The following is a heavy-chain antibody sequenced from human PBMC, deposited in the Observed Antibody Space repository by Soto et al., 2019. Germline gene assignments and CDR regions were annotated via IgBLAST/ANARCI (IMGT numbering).Heavy chain of an antibody. CDR3: ASNLSYGTDY. Sequence: PSETLSLTCAVYGGSFSGYYWSWIRQPPGKGLEWIGEINHSGSTNYNPSLKSRVTISVDTSKNQFSLKLSSVTAADTAVYYCASNLSYGTDYWGQGTLVTVSS. CDR1: GGSFSGYY. V-gene: IGHV4-34*01. J-gene: IGHJ4*02. D-gene: IGHD5-18*01. CDR2: INHSGST.